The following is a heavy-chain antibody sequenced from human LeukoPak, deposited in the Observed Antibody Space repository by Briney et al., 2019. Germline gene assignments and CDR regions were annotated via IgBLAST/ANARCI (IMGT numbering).Heavy chain of an antibody. CDR2: IYYSGST. V-gene: IGHV4-59*11. D-gene: IGHD3-3*01. CDR1: GGSISSHY. J-gene: IGHJ6*03. CDR3: ARVNYDFYYMDV. Sequence: SETLSLTCTVSGGSISSHYWSWIRQPPGKGLEWIGYIYYSGSTNYNPSLKGRVTVSVDTSKSQFSLKLSSVTAADTAVYYCARVNYDFYYMDVWGKGTTVTVSS.